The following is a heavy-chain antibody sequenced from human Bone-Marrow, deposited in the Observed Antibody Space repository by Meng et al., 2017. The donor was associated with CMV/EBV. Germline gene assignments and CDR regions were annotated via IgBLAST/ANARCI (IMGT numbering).Heavy chain of an antibody. CDR1: GFTFSSFT. Sequence: GESLKISCAASGFTFSSFTMNWVRQAPGRGLEWVSSISGTSSYIYYADSVKGRFTISRDNAKNSLYLQMNSLRAEDTAVYYCAREVERAYCSGGSCYSRYYYYGMDVWGQGTTVTVSS. J-gene: IGHJ6*02. V-gene: IGHV3-21*01. CDR3: AREVERAYCSGGSCYSRYYYYGMDV. D-gene: IGHD2-15*01. CDR2: ISGTSSYI.